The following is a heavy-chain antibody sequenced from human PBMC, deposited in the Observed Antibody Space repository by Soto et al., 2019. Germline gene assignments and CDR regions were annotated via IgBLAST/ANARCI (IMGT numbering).Heavy chain of an antibody. CDR3: ARLWGWFGDY. J-gene: IGHJ4*02. CDR1: GGSISSYY. D-gene: IGHD3-10*01. CDR2: IYYSGST. Sequence: QVQLQESGPGLVKPSETLSLTCTVSGGSISSYYWSWIRQPPGKGLEWIGYIYYSGSTNYNPSLNGRVTISVDTSKSKFSLKLSSVTAAYAAVYYCARLWGWFGDYWGQGTLVTVSS. V-gene: IGHV4-59*08.